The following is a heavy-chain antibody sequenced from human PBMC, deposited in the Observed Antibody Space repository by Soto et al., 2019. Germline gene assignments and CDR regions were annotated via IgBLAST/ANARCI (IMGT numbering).Heavy chain of an antibody. CDR3: ARGITIFGVVDP. CDR1: GYTFTSYD. D-gene: IGHD3-3*01. J-gene: IGHJ4*01. Sequence: QVQLVQSGAEAKKPGASVKVSCKASGYTFTSYDINWVRQATGQGVEWMGWMNPNSGNTDYAQKFQGRVTMTRNTSISTAYMELSNMRSEDTPVYYCARGITIFGVVDPGGQGTLVTVSS. V-gene: IGHV1-8*01. CDR2: MNPNSGNT.